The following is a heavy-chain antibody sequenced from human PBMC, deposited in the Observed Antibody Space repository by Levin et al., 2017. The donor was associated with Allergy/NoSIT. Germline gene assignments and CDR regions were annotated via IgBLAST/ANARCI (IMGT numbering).Heavy chain of an antibody. CDR2: ISAYNGNT. D-gene: IGHD2-15*01. Sequence: ASVKVSCKASGYTFTSYGISWVRQAPGQGLEWMGWISAYNGNTNYAQKLQGRVTMTTDTSTSTAYMELRSLRSDDTAVYYCAREIRVVAATPNWFDPWGQGTLVTVSS. V-gene: IGHV1-18*01. CDR1: GYTFTSYG. J-gene: IGHJ5*02. CDR3: AREIRVVAATPNWFDP.